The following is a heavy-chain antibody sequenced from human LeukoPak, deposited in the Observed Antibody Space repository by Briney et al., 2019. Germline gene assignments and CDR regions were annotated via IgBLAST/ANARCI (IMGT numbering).Heavy chain of an antibody. Sequence: GGSLRLSCAASGFTFSSYAMSWVRQAPGKGLEWVSAISGSGGSTYYADSVKGRFTISRDNSKNTLYLQMNSLRAEDTAVYYCAKDHGLLWFGESLSSYFDYWGQGTLVTVSS. CDR1: GFTFSSYA. V-gene: IGHV3-23*01. D-gene: IGHD3-10*01. J-gene: IGHJ4*02. CDR2: ISGSGGST. CDR3: AKDHGLLWFGESLSSYFDY.